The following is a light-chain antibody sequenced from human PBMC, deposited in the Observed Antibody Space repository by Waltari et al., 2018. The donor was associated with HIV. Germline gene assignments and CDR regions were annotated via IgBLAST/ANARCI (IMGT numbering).Light chain of an antibody. CDR1: QSIAKN. Sequence: EIVMTQSPATLSVSPGERVTLSCRASQSIAKNLAWYQQKPGQAPRLLMYGVSTRATGIPARFSGSGPWTEFTLTISSLQSEDLAVYYCQQYDNWPPWTFGQGTKVE. CDR2: GVS. CDR3: QQYDNWPPWT. J-gene: IGKJ1*01. V-gene: IGKV3-15*01.